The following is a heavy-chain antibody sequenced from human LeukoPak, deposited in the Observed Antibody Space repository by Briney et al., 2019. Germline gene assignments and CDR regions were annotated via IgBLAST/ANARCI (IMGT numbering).Heavy chain of an antibody. Sequence: SETLSLTCTVSGDSISSYYWSWIRQPPGKGLGWGGYIYYSGSTNYNPSLKSRVTISVDTSKNQFSLKLSSVTAADTAVYYCARDLGCGGDCYAFDIWGQGTMVAVSS. CDR1: GDSISSYY. CDR3: ARDLGCGGDCYAFDI. V-gene: IGHV4-59*01. D-gene: IGHD2-21*02. J-gene: IGHJ3*02. CDR2: IYYSGST.